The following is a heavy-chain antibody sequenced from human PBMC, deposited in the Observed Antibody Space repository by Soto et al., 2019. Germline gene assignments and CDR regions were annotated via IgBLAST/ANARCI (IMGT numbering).Heavy chain of an antibody. CDR2: IIPIFGTT. CDR3: ARGIVTESEYNYSYYGMDV. J-gene: IGHJ6*02. V-gene: IGHV1-69*12. D-gene: IGHD2-21*02. CDR1: GGTFNSYA. Sequence: QVQLVQSGAEVKMPGSSVKVSCKASGGTFNSYAIDWVRQAPGQGLEWMGGIIPIFGTTNYPQKLQGRVKLTADESTRTAYMELSTLRSEDTAVYYGARGIVTESEYNYSYYGMDVWGQGTTVTVSS.